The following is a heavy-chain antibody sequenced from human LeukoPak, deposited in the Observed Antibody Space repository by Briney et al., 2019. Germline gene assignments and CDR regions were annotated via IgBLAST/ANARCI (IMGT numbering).Heavy chain of an antibody. CDR2: INPNSGGT. CDR1: GYTFTSYD. D-gene: IGHD2-2*01. Sequence: ASVKVSCKASGYTFTSYDFNWVRQATGQRLEWMGRINPNSGGTNYAQKFQGRVTMTRDTSISTAYMELSRLRSDDTAVYYCARDRFGRYCSSTSCSTLYYYYYGMDVWGQGTTVTVSS. V-gene: IGHV1-2*06. CDR3: ARDRFGRYCSSTSCSTLYYYYYGMDV. J-gene: IGHJ6*02.